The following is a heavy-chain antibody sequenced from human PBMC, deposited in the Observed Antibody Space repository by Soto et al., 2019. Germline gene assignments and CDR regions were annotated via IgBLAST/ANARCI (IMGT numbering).Heavy chain of an antibody. CDR3: AKGKGVGATPDGPIC. J-gene: IGHJ4*02. V-gene: IGHV3-23*01. D-gene: IGHD1-26*01. Sequence: EVQVLESGGGLVQPGGSLRLSGAASGFTFSSNGMNWVRQAPGKGLDGVSGIRSDGDTTYNADSVKGRFTVSRDTSKNTLYLQMNSLRVEDTAIYYCAKGKGVGATPDGPICWGQGTLVTVSS. CDR1: GFTFSSNG. CDR2: IRSDGDTT.